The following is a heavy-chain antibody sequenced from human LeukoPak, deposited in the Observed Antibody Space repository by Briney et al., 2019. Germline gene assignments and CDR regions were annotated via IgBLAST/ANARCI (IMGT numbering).Heavy chain of an antibody. J-gene: IGHJ3*02. CDR3: ARVPRFLEWAYVVIANAFDI. CDR2: IIPIFGTA. D-gene: IGHD3-3*01. CDR1: GGTFSSYA. Sequence: SVKVSCKASGGTFSSYAISWVRQAPGQGLEWMGGIIPIFGTANYAQKLQDRVTMTTDTSTSTAYMELRSLRSDDTAVYYCARVPRFLEWAYVVIANAFDIWGQGTMVTVSS. V-gene: IGHV1-69*05.